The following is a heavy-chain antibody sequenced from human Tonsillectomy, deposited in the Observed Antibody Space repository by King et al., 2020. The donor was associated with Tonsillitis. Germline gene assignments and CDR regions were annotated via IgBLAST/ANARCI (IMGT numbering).Heavy chain of an antibody. CDR3: ARDLDEVEMATIPDY. D-gene: IGHD5-24*01. CDR1: GFTFSSYA. J-gene: IGHJ4*02. CDR2: ISYDGINK. V-gene: IGHV3-30*01. Sequence: VQLVESGGGVVQPGRSLRLSCAASGFTFSSYAMHWVRLAPGKGLEWVAVISYDGINKYYADSLKGRFTSSRENSKNTLFLQMNSLRAEDTALYYCARDLDEVEMATIPDYWGQGTLVTVSS.